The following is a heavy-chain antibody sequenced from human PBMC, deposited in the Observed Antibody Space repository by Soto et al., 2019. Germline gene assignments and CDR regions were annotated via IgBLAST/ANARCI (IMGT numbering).Heavy chain of an antibody. D-gene: IGHD2-2*01. Sequence: QVQLVQSGAEVKKSESSVKVSCKTSGGTFVRHVIGWVRQAPGQGPEWMGKINPLSGIPNYAQKFQDRVTFTADTDSSTAYMELSSLRSDDTAVYYCAAPACAATWCSPSHNLDHWGQGTLVTVSS. CDR2: INPLSGIP. CDR1: GGTFVRHV. V-gene: IGHV1-69*09. J-gene: IGHJ4*02. CDR3: AAPACAATWCSPSHNLDH.